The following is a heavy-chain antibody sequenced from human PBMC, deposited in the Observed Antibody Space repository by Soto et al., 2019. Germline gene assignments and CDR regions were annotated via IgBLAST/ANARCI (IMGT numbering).Heavy chain of an antibody. CDR1: GYTFTSYY. D-gene: IGHD2-15*01. V-gene: IGHV1-46*01. CDR3: ARDLGGWPDY. Sequence: ASVKVSCKASGYTFTSYYMHWVRQAPGQGLEWMGIINPSGGSTSYAQKFQGRVTMSKDTSTSTVYMEVSSLRSEDTAVYYCARDLGGWPDYWGQGTLVTVSS. CDR2: INPSGGST. J-gene: IGHJ4*02.